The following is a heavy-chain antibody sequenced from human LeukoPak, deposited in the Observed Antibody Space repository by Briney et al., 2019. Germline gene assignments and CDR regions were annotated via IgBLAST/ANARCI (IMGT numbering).Heavy chain of an antibody. CDR3: ARDSYSTGWYVRTWDC. V-gene: IGHV3-48*03. Sequence: GGSLRLSCAASGFTFSSYEMHWVRQTPGKGLEWVSYISNTGSTIYYADSVKGRFSISRDNAKNSLYPQMNSLRAEDTAVYYCARDSYSTGWYVRTWDCWGQGTLVTVSS. D-gene: IGHD6-19*01. CDR2: ISNTGSTI. CDR1: GFTFSSYE. J-gene: IGHJ4*02.